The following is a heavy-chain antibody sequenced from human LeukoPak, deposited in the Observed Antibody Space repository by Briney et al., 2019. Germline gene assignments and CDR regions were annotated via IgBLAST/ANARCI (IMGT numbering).Heavy chain of an antibody. CDR2: VSGYNGNT. CDR3: ARGDWFDP. CDR1: GYTFTSYD. Sequence: ASVKVSCKASGYTFTSYDINWVRQPPGQGLEWMGWVSGYNGNTNYAQKFEGRVAMTTDTSSSTAYMELRSLRSDDTAIYYCARGDWFDPWGQGTLATVSS. V-gene: IGHV1-18*01. J-gene: IGHJ5*02. D-gene: IGHD2-21*01.